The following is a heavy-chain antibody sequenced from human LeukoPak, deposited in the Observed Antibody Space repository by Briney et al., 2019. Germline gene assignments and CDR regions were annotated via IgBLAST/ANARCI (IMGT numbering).Heavy chain of an antibody. J-gene: IGHJ6*02. D-gene: IGHD1-26*01. V-gene: IGHV3-23*01. CDR1: EFDFSSHA. CDR3: AKSSGSYSPAWYYYGMDV. CDR2: ISISGSKT. Sequence: GGSLRLSCAASEFDFSSHAMTWVRQAPGKGLEWVSAISISGSKTYCADSVKGRLTISRDNSKNTLYLQMNSLRAEDTAVYYCAKSSGSYSPAWYYYGMDVWGQGTTVTVSS.